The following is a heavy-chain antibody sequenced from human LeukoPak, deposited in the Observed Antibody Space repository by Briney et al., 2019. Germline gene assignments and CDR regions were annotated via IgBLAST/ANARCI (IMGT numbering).Heavy chain of an antibody. D-gene: IGHD3-9*01. V-gene: IGHV4-39*01. CDR2: IYYSGST. CDR1: GYSISSSSYY. J-gene: IGHJ4*02. CDR3: AATPADWYYFDY. Sequence: SETLSLTCTVSGYSISSSSYYWGWIRQPPGKGLEWIGSIYYSGSTYYNPSLKSRVTISVDTSKNQFSLKLSSVTAADTAVLFWAATPADWYYFDYWGQGTLVTVSS.